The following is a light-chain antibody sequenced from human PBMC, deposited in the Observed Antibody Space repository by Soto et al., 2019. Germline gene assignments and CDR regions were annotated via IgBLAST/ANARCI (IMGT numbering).Light chain of an antibody. J-gene: IGKJ1*01. CDR1: QSVSSSY. V-gene: IGKV3-20*01. CDR2: GAS. Sequence: LTPSPCSLPFSQAPRVTLSCKASQSVSSSYLAWYQQKPGQAPRLLIYGASSRATGIPDRFSGSGSGTDFTLTISRLEPEDFAVYYCQQYGSSPKTFGQGTKV. CDR3: QQYGSSPKT.